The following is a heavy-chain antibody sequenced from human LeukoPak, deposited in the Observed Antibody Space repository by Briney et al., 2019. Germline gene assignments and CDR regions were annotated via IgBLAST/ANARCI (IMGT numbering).Heavy chain of an antibody. CDR1: GFTFSSYG. CDR3: AKTYSSGWYSQFSPFDY. Sequence: GGSLRLSCAASGFTFSSYGMHWVRQAPGKGLEWVAFIRYDGSNKYYADSVKGRFTISRDNSKSTLYLQMNSLRAEDTAVYYCAKTYSSGWYSQFSPFDYWGQGTLVTVSS. CDR2: IRYDGSNK. V-gene: IGHV3-30*02. J-gene: IGHJ4*02. D-gene: IGHD6-19*01.